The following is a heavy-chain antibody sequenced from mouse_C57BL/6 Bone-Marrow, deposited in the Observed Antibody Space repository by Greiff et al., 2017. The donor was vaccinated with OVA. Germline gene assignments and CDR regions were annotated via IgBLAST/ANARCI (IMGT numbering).Heavy chain of an antibody. V-gene: IGHV1-15*01. J-gene: IGHJ2*01. Sequence: QVQLQQSGAELVRPGASVTLSCKASGYTFTDYEMHWVKQTPVHGLEWIGAIDPETGGTAYNQKFKGKAILTAEKSSSTAYMELRSLTSEDSAVYYCTRLCDYPYFDYWGQGTTLTVSS. CDR2: IDPETGGT. CDR3: TRLCDYPYFDY. D-gene: IGHD2-4*01. CDR1: GYTFTDYE.